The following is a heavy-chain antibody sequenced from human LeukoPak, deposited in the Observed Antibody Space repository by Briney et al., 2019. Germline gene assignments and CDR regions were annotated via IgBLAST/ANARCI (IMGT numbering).Heavy chain of an antibody. Sequence: SETLSLTCTVSGGSISSYYWSWVRQPPGKGLEWIGYIYYSGSTNYNPSLKSRVTISVDTSKNQFSLKLSSVTAADTAVYYCARDDYGDYFDYWGQGTLVTVSS. CDR3: ARDDYGDYFDY. CDR1: GGSISSYY. V-gene: IGHV4-59*01. D-gene: IGHD4-17*01. CDR2: IYYSGST. J-gene: IGHJ4*02.